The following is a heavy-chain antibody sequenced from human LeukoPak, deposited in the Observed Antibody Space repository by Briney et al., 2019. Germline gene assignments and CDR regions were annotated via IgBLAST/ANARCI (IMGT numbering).Heavy chain of an antibody. V-gene: IGHV3-21*01. D-gene: IGHD2-8*01. CDR1: GFTFSSYS. Sequence: GGSLRLSCAASGFTFSSYSMNWVRQAPGKGLEWVSSLSGSSYIYYADSLKGRFTISRDNAKNSLYLQMNSLRADDTAVYYCASRLSFTDDYWGQGTLVTVSS. CDR2: LSGSSYI. CDR3: ASRLSFTDDY. J-gene: IGHJ4*02.